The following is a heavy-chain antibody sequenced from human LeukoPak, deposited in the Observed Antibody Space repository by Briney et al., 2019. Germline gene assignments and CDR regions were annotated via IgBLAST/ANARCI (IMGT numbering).Heavy chain of an antibody. V-gene: IGHV1-2*02. CDR1: GDTFTGYY. CDR3: ATEKEMATDGAGEIDY. D-gene: IGHD5-24*01. CDR2: INPNSGGT. Sequence: ASVKVSCKASGDTFTGYYMQWVRQAPGEGLEWMAWINPNSGGTNYAQKFQGRVTMTRDTSISTAYMELSRLRSDDTAVYYCATEKEMATDGAGEIDYWGQGTLVTVSS. J-gene: IGHJ4*02.